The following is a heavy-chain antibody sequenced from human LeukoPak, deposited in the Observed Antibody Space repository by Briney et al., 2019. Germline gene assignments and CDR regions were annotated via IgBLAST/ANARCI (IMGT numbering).Heavy chain of an antibody. V-gene: IGHV4-34*01. CDR2: MNHSGNT. CDR1: GGSFREYY. CDR3: ARDPTTTPRGMGY. J-gene: IGHJ4*02. Sequence: SETLSLTCAVSGGSFREYYWSWIRQPPGKGLEWVGDMNHSGNTNYNPSLKSRVSMSVDTSKNQFSMNLTSVTAADTAVYYCARDPTTTPRGMGYWGQGTLVTVSS. D-gene: IGHD1-26*01.